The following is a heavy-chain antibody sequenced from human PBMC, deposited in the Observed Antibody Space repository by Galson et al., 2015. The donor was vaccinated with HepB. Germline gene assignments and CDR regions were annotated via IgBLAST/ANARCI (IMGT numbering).Heavy chain of an antibody. CDR2: INPNSGVT. J-gene: IGHJ4*02. CDR1: GYTFTDYF. V-gene: IGHV1-2*06. CDR3: ARAYYYDSRGYTVPPHFDY. Sequence: SVKVSCKASGYTFTDYFLHWVRQAPGQGLEWMGRINPNSGVTNYAQKFQGRVTMTRDTSISTAYMKLSRLRSDDTAVYYCARAYYYDSRGYTVPPHFDYWGQGTLVTVSP. D-gene: IGHD3-22*01.